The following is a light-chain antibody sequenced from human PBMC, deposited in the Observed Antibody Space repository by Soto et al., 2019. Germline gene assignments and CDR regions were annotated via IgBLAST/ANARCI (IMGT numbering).Light chain of an antibody. V-gene: IGLV1-44*01. CDR3: AAWDDSLNGVV. CDR1: SSNIGSNA. Sequence: QSVLTQPPSASGTPGQRVTISCSGSSSNIGSNAINWYQQLPGTAPKLLMHSSNQRPSGVPDRFSGSKSGTSASLAISGLQSEDEADSYCAAWDDSLNGVVFGGGTKLTVL. CDR2: SSN. J-gene: IGLJ2*01.